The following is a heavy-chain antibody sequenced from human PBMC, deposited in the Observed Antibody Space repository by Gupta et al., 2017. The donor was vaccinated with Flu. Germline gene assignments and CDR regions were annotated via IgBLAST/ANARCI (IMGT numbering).Heavy chain of an antibody. D-gene: IGHD5-18*01. CDR3: ARVAIQLWAIGPFGY. Sequence: QVQLVQSGAEVKKPGSSVKVSCKASGGTFSSYAISWVRQAPGQGLEWMGGIIPIFGTANYAQKFQGRGTITADESTSTAYMELSSLRSEDTAVYYCARVAIQLWAIGPFGYWGQGTLVTVSS. J-gene: IGHJ4*02. CDR2: IIPIFGTA. V-gene: IGHV1-69*01. CDR1: GGTFSSYA.